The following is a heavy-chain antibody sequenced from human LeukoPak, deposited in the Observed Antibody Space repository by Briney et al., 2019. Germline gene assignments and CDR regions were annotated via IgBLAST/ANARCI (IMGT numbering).Heavy chain of an antibody. D-gene: IGHD6-13*01. CDR1: GGSNSSYY. CDR2: IYTSGST. Sequence: SETLSLTCTVSGGSNSSYYWSWIRQPAGKGLEWIGGIYTSGSTNYNPPLKSRVTMSVDTSKNQFSLKLSSVTAADTAVYYCARGYQQLVGPYYYYGMDVWGQGTTVTVSS. J-gene: IGHJ6*02. V-gene: IGHV4-4*07. CDR3: ARGYQQLVGPYYYYGMDV.